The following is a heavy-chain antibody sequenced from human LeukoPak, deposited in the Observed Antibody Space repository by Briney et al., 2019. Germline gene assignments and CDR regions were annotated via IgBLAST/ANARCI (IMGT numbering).Heavy chain of an antibody. CDR2: INSDGSTT. CDR1: GXSFSNYW. D-gene: IGHD7-27*01. Sequence: GGSLRLSCAASGXSFSNYWVCWVRQAPGKGLVCVLRINSDGSTTTYADSVKGRFTISRDNAKNTLYLQMNSLRAEDSALYYCARIRESLGLGAFDIWGQGTMVTVSS. J-gene: IGHJ3*02. CDR3: ARIRESLGLGAFDI. V-gene: IGHV3-74*03.